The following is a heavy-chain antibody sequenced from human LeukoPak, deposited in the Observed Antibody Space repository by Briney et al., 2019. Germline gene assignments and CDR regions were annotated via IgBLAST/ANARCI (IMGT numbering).Heavy chain of an antibody. CDR2: IIPIFGTA. J-gene: IGHJ4*02. CDR1: GGTFSSYA. V-gene: IGHV1-69*13. D-gene: IGHD3-22*01. CDR3: ARGDYDSSGYFYY. Sequence: EASVKVSCKASGGTFSSYAISWVRQAPGQGLEWMGGIIPIFGTANYAQKFQGRVTITADESTSTAYMELSSLRSEDTAVYYCARGDYDSSGYFYYWGQGTLVTVSS.